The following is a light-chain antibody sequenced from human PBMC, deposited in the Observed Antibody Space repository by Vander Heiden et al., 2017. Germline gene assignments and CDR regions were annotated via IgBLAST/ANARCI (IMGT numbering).Light chain of an antibody. CDR3: CSYAGSYTLV. V-gene: IGLV2-11*01. Sequence: QAALTQPRSVSGSPGQSVTIPCTGTRSDVGGYNYVSWYQQHPGKAPKLIVYDVSKRPSGVPDRFSGSKSGNTASLTISGLQAEDEADYYCCSYAGSYTLVFGGGTKLTVL. CDR1: RSDVGGYNY. CDR2: DVS. J-gene: IGLJ3*02.